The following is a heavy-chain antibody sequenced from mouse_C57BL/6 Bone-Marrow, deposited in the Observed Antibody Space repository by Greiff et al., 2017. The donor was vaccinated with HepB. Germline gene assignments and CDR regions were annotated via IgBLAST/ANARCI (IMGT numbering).Heavy chain of an antibody. CDR2: IYPRSGNT. D-gene: IGHD1-1*01. Sequence: QVQLKESGAELARPGASVKLSCKASGYTFTSYGISWVKQRTGQGLEWIGEIYPRSGNTYYNEKFKGKATLTADKSSSTAYMELRSLTSEDAAVYFCARKVTTVVDYAMDYWGQGTSGTVSS. CDR3: ARKVTTVVDYAMDY. V-gene: IGHV1-81*01. J-gene: IGHJ4*01. CDR1: GYTFTSYG.